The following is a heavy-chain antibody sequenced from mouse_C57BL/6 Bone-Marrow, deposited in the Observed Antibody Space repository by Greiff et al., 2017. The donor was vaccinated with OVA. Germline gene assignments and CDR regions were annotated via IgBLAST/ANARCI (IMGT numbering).Heavy chain of an antibody. CDR1: GYTFTSYW. Sequence: QVQLQQPGAELVKPGASVKLSCKASGYTFTSYWMHWVKQRPGQGLEWIGMIHPNSGSTNYNEKFKSKATLTVDKSSSTAYMQRSSLTSEDSAVYYCARPTVVATEYFDYWGQGTTLTVSS. CDR3: ARPTVVATEYFDY. D-gene: IGHD1-1*01. V-gene: IGHV1-64*01. J-gene: IGHJ2*01. CDR2: IHPNSGST.